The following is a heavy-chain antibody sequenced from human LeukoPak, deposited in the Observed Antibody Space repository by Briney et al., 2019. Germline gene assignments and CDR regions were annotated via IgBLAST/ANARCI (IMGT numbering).Heavy chain of an antibody. Sequence: GGSLGLSCAASGFTFSTYSMNWVRQAPGKGLEWVSYISETTNTIYYADSVKGRFTISRDNAKNSLYLQMNSLRAEDTAVYYCAREKGSFYYYGMDVWGQGTTVTVSS. CDR2: ISETTNTI. CDR3: AREKGSFYYYGMDV. D-gene: IGHD3-10*01. J-gene: IGHJ6*02. CDR1: GFTFSTYS. V-gene: IGHV3-48*04.